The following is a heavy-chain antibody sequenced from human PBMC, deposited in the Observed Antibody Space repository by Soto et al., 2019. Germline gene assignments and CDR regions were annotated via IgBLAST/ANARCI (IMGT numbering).Heavy chain of an antibody. CDR3: ARVRGSGWYRIGYYYYGMDV. D-gene: IGHD6-19*01. CDR2: ISYDGSNK. CDR1: GFTFSSYA. Sequence: GGSLRLSCAASGFTFSSYAMHWVRQAPGKGLEWVAVISYDGSNKYYADSVKGRFTISRDNSKNTLYLQMNSLRAEDTAVYYCARVRGSGWYRIGYYYYGMDVWGQGTTVTVSS. V-gene: IGHV3-30-3*01. J-gene: IGHJ6*02.